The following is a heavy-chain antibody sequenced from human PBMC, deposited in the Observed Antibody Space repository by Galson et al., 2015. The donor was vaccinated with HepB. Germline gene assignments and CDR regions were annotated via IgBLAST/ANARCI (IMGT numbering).Heavy chain of an antibody. Sequence: SLRLSCAASGFTFSSYAMHWVRQAPGKGLEWVAVISYDGSNKYYAGSVKGRFTISRDNSKNTLYLQMNSLRAEDTAVYYCAKDLIAAAGTRWFDPWGQGTLVTVSS. J-gene: IGHJ5*02. CDR3: AKDLIAAAGTRWFDP. D-gene: IGHD6-13*01. CDR1: GFTFSSYA. CDR2: ISYDGSNK. V-gene: IGHV3-30*04.